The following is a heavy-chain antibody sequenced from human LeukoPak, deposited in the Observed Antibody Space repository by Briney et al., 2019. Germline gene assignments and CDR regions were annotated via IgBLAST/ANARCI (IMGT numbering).Heavy chain of an antibody. D-gene: IGHD5-18*01. CDR2: INHSGST. J-gene: IGHJ4*02. CDR1: GGSFSGYY. V-gene: IGHV4-34*01. Sequence: SETLSLTCAVYGGSFSGYYWSWIRQPPGKGLEWIGEINHSGSTNYNPSLKSRVTISVDTSKNQFSLKLSSVTAADTAVYYCASGYSYGWSAFDYWGRGTLVTVSS. CDR3: ASGYSYGWSAFDY.